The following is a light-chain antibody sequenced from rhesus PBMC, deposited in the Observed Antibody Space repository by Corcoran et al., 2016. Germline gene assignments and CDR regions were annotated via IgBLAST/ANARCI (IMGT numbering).Light chain of an antibody. CDR1: QSLLDREDGNTH. CDR2: EVS. V-gene: IGKV2-104*01. Sequence: DIVMTQTPLSLPVTLGEPASVSCRSSQSLLDREDGNTHLAWYLQKPGQSPQILISEVSKRASGVPDRFSGSGSDTDFTLKISRVEAEDVGIYYCMQALEFPYSFGQGTKVEIK. CDR3: MQALEFPYS. J-gene: IGKJ2*01.